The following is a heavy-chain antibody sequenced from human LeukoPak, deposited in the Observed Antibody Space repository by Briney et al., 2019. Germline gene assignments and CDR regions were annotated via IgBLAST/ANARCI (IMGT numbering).Heavy chain of an antibody. Sequence: GASVKVSCKASGYTFSSYGISWVRQAPGQGLEWMGWISAYNGNTNYAQKLQGRVTMTTDTSTSTAYMELRSLRSDDTAVYYCAREYDILTGYQSFDYWGQGTLVTVSS. CDR2: ISAYNGNT. CDR1: GYTFSSYG. V-gene: IGHV1-18*01. D-gene: IGHD3-9*01. CDR3: AREYDILTGYQSFDY. J-gene: IGHJ4*02.